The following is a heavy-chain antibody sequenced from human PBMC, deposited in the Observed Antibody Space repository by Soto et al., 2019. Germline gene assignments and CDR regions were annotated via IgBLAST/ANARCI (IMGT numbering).Heavy chain of an antibody. D-gene: IGHD2-21*02. CDR3: VRGDRGGFDL. Sequence: EVQLVESEGGLVQRGGSLRLSCAASGFTFNYYWMHWVRQAPGQGLVWASHIHSDGSKTTYADSVKGRFTISRDNAKNTLYLQMNSLRAEDTAVYYCVRGDRGGFDLWGQGTAVTVSS. CDR1: GFTFNYYW. V-gene: IGHV3-74*01. J-gene: IGHJ3*01. CDR2: IHSDGSKT.